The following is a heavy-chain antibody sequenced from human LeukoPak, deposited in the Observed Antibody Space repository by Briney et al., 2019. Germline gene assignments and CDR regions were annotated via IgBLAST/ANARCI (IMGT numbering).Heavy chain of an antibody. CDR1: GVSISSEY. D-gene: IGHD1-26*01. V-gene: IGHV4-59*01. Sequence: PSETLSLTCTVSGVSISSEYWSWIRQPPGKGLELIGYIYYIGSTNYNPSLKSRITISVDTSKSHFSLKLSSVTAADTAVYYCARVVGATGSSDYWGQGTLVTVSS. CDR3: ARVVGATGSSDY. CDR2: IYYIGST. J-gene: IGHJ4*02.